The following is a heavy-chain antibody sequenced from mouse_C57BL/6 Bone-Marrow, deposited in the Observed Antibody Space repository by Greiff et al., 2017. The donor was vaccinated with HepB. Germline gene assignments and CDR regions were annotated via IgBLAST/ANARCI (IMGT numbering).Heavy chain of an antibody. V-gene: IGHV5-15*01. D-gene: IGHD1-1*01. CDR3: ARKGDYYGSSYWYFDV. CDR2: ISNLAYSI. CDR1: GFTFSDYG. Sequence: DVHLVESGGGLVQPGGSLKLSCAASGFTFSDYGMAWVRQAPRKGPEWVAFISNLAYSIYYADTVTGRFTISREKAKNTLYLEMSSLRSEDTAMYYCARKGDYYGSSYWYFDVWGTGTTVTVSS. J-gene: IGHJ1*03.